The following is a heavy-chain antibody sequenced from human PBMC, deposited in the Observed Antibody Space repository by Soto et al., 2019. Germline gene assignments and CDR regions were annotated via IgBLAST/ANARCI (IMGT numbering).Heavy chain of an antibody. CDR1: GFTFSSYW. D-gene: IGHD4-17*01. V-gene: IGHV3-7*02. J-gene: IGHJ1*01. CDR3: APDLRYPSSN. Sequence: EVQLVESGGGLVQPGGSLRLSCAASGFTFSSYWMTWVRQAPGKGLERVANIRQDGSEKYYVDSVKGRFTISRDNAKNSLHLQMNSLRAEDTAVYYCAPDLRYPSSNWGQGTLVTVSS. CDR2: IRQDGSEK.